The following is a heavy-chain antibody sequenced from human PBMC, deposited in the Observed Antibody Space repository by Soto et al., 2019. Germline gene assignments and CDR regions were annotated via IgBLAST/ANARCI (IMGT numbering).Heavy chain of an antibody. D-gene: IGHD3-10*01. Sequence: QVQLQESGPGLLKPSQTLSLTCTVSAGSISSDDHYWTWIRQPPGEGLEWIGNIYYTGKTNYKPSLESRLTISIDRPKNQFSLTLSSVTAADTAFYYCARDRASSPDYFDSWGQGTLVTVSS. CDR1: AGSISSDDHY. V-gene: IGHV4-30-4*01. J-gene: IGHJ4*02. CDR2: IYYTGKT. CDR3: ARDRASSPDYFDS.